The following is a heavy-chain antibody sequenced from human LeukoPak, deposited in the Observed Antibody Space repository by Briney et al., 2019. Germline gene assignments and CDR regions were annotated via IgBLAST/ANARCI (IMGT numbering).Heavy chain of an antibody. CDR1: GGSISSYY. D-gene: IGHD2-2*01. Sequence: SETLSLTCTVSGGSISSYYWSWIRQPPGKGLEWIGYIYYSGSTNYNPSLKSRVAISVDTSKNQFSLKLSSVTAADTAVYYCARSLFPRPAAMRYVDYYYGMDVWGQRTTVTVSS. J-gene: IGHJ6*02. CDR3: ARSLFPRPAAMRYVDYYYGMDV. CDR2: IYYSGST. V-gene: IGHV4-59*08.